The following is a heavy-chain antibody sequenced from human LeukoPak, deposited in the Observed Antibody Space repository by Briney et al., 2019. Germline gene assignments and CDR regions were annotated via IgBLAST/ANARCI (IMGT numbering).Heavy chain of an antibody. V-gene: IGHV4-59*01. J-gene: IGHJ2*01. CDR1: GVSISSYY. Sequence: PSETLSLTCTVSGVSISSYYWSWIRQPPGKGLEWIGYIYYSGSTNYNPSLKSRVTISVDTSKNQFSLKLSSVTAADTAVYYCARESDGNFDLWGRGTLVTVSS. CDR2: IYYSGST. D-gene: IGHD1-26*01. CDR3: ARESDGNFDL.